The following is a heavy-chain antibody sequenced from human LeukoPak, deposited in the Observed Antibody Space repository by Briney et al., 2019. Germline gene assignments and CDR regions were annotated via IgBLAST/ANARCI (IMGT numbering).Heavy chain of an antibody. CDR1: GGSISSHC. CDR3: ARGRSAYYYEY. Sequence: PSETLSLTCTVSGGSISSHCWSWIRQPPGKGLEWIGYIYYSGSTNYNPSLKSRVTISVDTSKNQFSLKLSSVTAADTAVYYCARGRSAYYYEYWGQGTLVTVSS. CDR2: IYYSGST. J-gene: IGHJ4*02. V-gene: IGHV4-59*11.